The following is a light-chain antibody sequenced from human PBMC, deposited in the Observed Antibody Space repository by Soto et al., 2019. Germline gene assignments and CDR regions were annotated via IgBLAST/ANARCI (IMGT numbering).Light chain of an antibody. V-gene: IGLV2-8*01. CDR1: SSDVGRYNY. CDR3: SLYAGSNNVV. CDR2: EVS. Sequence: QSAPTHPPSASGSPGQSVTIACTGTSSDVGRYNYVSWYQQHPGKAPKHMMYEVSKRPSGVPDRFSGSKSGNTASLTVSGGQDEYEDDYYCSLYAGSNNVVFGGGTKLTVL. J-gene: IGLJ2*01.